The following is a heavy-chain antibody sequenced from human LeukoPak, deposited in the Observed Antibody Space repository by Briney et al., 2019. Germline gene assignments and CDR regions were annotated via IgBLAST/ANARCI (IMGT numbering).Heavy chain of an antibody. J-gene: IGHJ6*03. CDR2: ISDSGSST. CDR3: ASDYLYYYLDV. D-gene: IGHD4/OR15-4a*01. Sequence: GGSLSLSCAASGFTFSIYAMNWVRQASGKGLEWVSAISDSGSSTYYADSVKGRFTISRDNSKNTLYLQMNSLRAEDTAVYYCASDYLYYYLDVWGEGTTVTVSS. V-gene: IGHV3-23*01. CDR1: GFTFSIYA.